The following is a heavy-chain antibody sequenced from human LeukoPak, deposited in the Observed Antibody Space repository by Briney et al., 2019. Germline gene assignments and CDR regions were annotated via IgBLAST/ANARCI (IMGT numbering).Heavy chain of an antibody. CDR1: GFTFSSYS. D-gene: IGHD6-13*01. CDR2: ISGSGSTI. CDR3: ASQYTSSRIFDD. Sequence: PGGSLRLSCAASGFTFSSYSMNWVRQAPGKGLEWVSYISGSGSTIYYADSVKGRFTISRDDAKNSLYLQMNNLRAEDTAVYYCASQYTSSRIFDDWGQGTLVTVSS. V-gene: IGHV3-48*01. J-gene: IGHJ4*02.